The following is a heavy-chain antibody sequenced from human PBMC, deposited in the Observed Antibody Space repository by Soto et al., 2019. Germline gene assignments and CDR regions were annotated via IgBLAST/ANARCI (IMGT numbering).Heavy chain of an antibody. J-gene: IGHJ4*02. D-gene: IGHD3-10*01. V-gene: IGHV4-39*01. CDR3: ARHDGRRYYGSGSYPYYFDY. CDR1: GGSISSSSYY. Sequence: QLQLQESGPGLVKPSETLSLTCTVSGGSISSSSYYWGWIRQPPGKGLEWIGSSYYSGSTYYNPSLKSRVPISVDTSKNQFSLKLSSVTAADTAVYYCARHDGRRYYGSGSYPYYFDYWGQGTLVTVSS. CDR2: SYYSGST.